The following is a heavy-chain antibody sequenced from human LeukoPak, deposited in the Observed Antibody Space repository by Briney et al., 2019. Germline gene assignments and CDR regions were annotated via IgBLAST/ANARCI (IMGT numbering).Heavy chain of an antibody. CDR2: IKQDGSEK. Sequence: GGSLRLSCAAYGFTFSSYWMSWVRQAPGKGLEWVANIKQDGSEKYYVDSVKGRFTISRDNAKNSLYLQMNSLRAEDTALYYCAKDIDRLSYYYYGMDVWGQGTTVTVSS. CDR1: GFTFSSYW. V-gene: IGHV3-7*03. D-gene: IGHD2-15*01. J-gene: IGHJ6*02. CDR3: AKDIDRLSYYYYGMDV.